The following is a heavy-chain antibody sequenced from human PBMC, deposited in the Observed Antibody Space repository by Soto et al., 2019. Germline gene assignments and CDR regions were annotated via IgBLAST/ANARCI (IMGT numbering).Heavy chain of an antibody. V-gene: IGHV3-15*01. CDR2: IKSKTDGGTT. J-gene: IGHJ4*02. D-gene: IGHD3-10*01. CDR3: TTEIWVRGVYTEY. CDR1: GFTFSDAW. Sequence: GGSLRLSCAASGFTFSDAWMSWVRQAPGKGLEWVGRIKSKTDGGTTDYAAPVKGRHTISRDDSENTLYLQMNSLKTEDTAVYYCTTEIWVRGVYTEYWGQGTQVTVSS.